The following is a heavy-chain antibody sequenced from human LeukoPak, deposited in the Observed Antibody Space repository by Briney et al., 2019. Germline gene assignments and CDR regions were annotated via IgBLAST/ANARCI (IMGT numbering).Heavy chain of an antibody. J-gene: IGHJ4*02. V-gene: IGHV3-48*01. CDR2: ISISSSTI. CDR1: GFTFSSYS. Sequence: GGSLRLSCAASGFTFSSYSMNWVRQAPGKGLEWVSYISISSSTIYYADSVKGRFTISRDNAKNSLYLQMNRLRAEDTAVYYCARDMIPPDYRGQGTLVPVSS. D-gene: IGHD3-16*01. CDR3: ARDMIPPDY.